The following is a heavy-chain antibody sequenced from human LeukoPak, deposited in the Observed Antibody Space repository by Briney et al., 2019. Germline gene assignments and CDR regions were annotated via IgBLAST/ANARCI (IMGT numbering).Heavy chain of an antibody. CDR1: GFTFTSSA. V-gene: IGHV1-58*01. CDR2: IVVGSGNT. J-gene: IGHJ6*02. Sequence: SVKVSCKASGFTFTSSAVQWVRQARGQRLEWIGWIVVGSGNTNYAQKFQERVTITRDMSTSTAYMELSSLRSEDTAVYYCAATPLGYCSGGSCYSGYYYYYGMDVWGQGTTVTVSS. CDR3: AATPLGYCSGGSCYSGYYYYYGMDV. D-gene: IGHD2-15*01.